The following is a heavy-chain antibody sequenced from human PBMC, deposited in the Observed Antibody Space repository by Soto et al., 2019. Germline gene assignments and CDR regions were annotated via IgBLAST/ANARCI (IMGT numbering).Heavy chain of an antibody. Sequence: GASVKVSCKASGYTFTSYAMHWVRQAPGQRLEWMGWINAGNGNTKYSQKFQGRVTITRDTSASTAYMELSSLRSEDTAVYYCARGYYGSGSYTWFDPWGQGTLVTVSS. CDR1: GYTFTSYA. V-gene: IGHV1-3*01. CDR3: ARGYYGSGSYTWFDP. J-gene: IGHJ5*02. CDR2: INAGNGNT. D-gene: IGHD3-10*01.